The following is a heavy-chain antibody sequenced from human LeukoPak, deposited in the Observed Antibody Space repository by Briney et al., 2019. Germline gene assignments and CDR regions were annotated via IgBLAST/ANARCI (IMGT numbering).Heavy chain of an antibody. CDR2: IKQDGSEI. CDR1: GFTFTRYW. Sequence: GGSLRLSFAASGFTFTRYWMSWVRQAPGKGLEWAANIKQDGSEIDYVDSAKGRITISRDNAKNSLYLQVNSLRAEDTAVYYCARIGYSSSSFDYWGQGTLVTVSS. D-gene: IGHD6-6*01. CDR3: ARIGYSSSSFDY. V-gene: IGHV3-7*01. J-gene: IGHJ4*02.